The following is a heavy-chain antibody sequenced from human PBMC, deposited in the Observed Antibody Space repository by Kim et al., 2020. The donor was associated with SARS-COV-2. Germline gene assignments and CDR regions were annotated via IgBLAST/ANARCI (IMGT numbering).Heavy chain of an antibody. Sequence: ASVKVSCKASGYTFTSYGISWVRQAPGQGLEWMGWISAYNGNTNYAQKLQGRVTMTTDTSTSTAYMELRSLRSDDTAVYYCARDNSHLTPAYYDYVWGSYREYYFDYWGQGTLVTVSS. CDR3: ARDNSHLTPAYYDYVWGSYREYYFDY. V-gene: IGHV1-18*01. D-gene: IGHD3-16*02. J-gene: IGHJ4*02. CDR1: GYTFTSYG. CDR2: ISAYNGNT.